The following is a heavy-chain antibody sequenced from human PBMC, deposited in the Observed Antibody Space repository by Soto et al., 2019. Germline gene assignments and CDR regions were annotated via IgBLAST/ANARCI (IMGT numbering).Heavy chain of an antibody. Sequence: QVQLVQSGAEVKKPGSSVKVSCKASGGTFSSYTISWVRQAPGQGLEWMGRIIPILGIANYAQKFQGRVTITADKSTSKDYMELSSLRSEDTAVYYCARDQAAAVDYYYGMDVWGQGTTVTVSS. CDR1: GGTFSSYT. V-gene: IGHV1-69*08. CDR2: IIPILGIA. J-gene: IGHJ6*02. D-gene: IGHD6-13*01. CDR3: ARDQAAAVDYYYGMDV.